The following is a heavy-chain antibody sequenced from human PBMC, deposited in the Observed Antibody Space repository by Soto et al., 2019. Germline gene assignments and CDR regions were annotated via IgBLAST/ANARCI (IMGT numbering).Heavy chain of an antibody. J-gene: IGHJ6*02. Sequence: PGGSLRLSCAASGFTVSSNYMSWVRQAPGKGLEWVSVIYSGGSTYYADSVKGRFTISRDNSKNTLYLQMNSLRAEDTAVYYCAREGPTYSSSWYEPYYYYYGMDVWGQGTTVTVSS. D-gene: IGHD6-13*01. V-gene: IGHV3-53*01. CDR3: AREGPTYSSSWYEPYYYYYGMDV. CDR1: GFTVSSNY. CDR2: IYSGGST.